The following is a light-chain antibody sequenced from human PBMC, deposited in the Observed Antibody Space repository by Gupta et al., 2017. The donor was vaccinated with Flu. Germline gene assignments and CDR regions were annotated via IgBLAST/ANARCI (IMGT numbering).Light chain of an antibody. CDR2: AAS. V-gene: IGKV1-39*01. Sequence: DIQMTQSPSSLSASVGDRVTITCRASQSISSYLNWYQQKPGKAPKLLIYAASSLQSGVPSRFSGSGSGTDFTLTISRLQPEDFATYYCLQGDSTPRTFGEGTKVEIK. CDR3: LQGDSTPRT. CDR1: QSISSY. J-gene: IGKJ1*01.